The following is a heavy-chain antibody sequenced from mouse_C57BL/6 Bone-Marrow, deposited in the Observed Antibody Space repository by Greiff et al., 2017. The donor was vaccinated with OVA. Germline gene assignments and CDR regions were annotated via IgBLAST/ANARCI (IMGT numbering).Heavy chain of an antibody. J-gene: IGHJ2*01. D-gene: IGHD4-1*01. CDR3: ARDRLLLTVYFDY. V-gene: IGHV5-4*03. CDR1: GFTFSSYA. CDR2: ISDGGSYT. Sequence: GMLVESGGGLVKPGGSLKLSCAASGFTFSSYAMSWVRQTPEKRLEWVATISDGGSYTYYPDNVKGRFTISRDNAKNNLYLQMSHLKSEDTAMYYCARDRLLLTVYFDYWGQGTTLTGSA.